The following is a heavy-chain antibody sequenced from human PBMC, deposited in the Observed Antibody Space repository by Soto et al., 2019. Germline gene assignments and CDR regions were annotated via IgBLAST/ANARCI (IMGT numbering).Heavy chain of an antibody. CDR2: IHYSGST. V-gene: IGHV4-39*01. D-gene: IGHD3-9*01. Sequence: QLQLQESGPGLMKPSETLSLNCTVSGASISGSTSYWGWIRQPPGKGLEWIGKIHYSGSTYYSPSLKSRVTLSVDTSKNHFSLRLSSVTAADTAVYYCARHLMTGPYNYYCNGMDVWGPGTTVTVS. J-gene: IGHJ6*02. CDR1: GASISGSTSY. CDR3: ARHLMTGPYNYYCNGMDV.